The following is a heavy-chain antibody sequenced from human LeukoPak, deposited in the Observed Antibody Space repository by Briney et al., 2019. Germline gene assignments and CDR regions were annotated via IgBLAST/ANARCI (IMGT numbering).Heavy chain of an antibody. CDR3: ARRGIVVVTNYFDY. D-gene: IGHD3-22*01. V-gene: IGHV4-61*02. J-gene: IGHJ4*02. Sequence: SETLSLTCTVSGGSISSGSYYWSWIRQPAGKGLEWIGRIYTSGSTNYNPSLKSRVTISVDTSKNQFSLKLSSVTAADTAVYYCARRGIVVVTNYFDYWGQGTLVTVSS. CDR1: GGSISSGSYY. CDR2: IYTSGST.